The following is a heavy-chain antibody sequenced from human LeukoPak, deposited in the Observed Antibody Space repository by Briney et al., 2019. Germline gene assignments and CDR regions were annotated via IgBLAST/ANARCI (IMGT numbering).Heavy chain of an antibody. CDR2: INHSGST. V-gene: IGHV4-34*01. CDR1: GGSFSGYY. Sequence: PSETLSLTCAVYGGSFSGYYWSRIRQPPGKGLEWIGEINHSGSTNYNPSLKSRVTISVDTSKNQFSLRLSSVTAADTAVYYCARHGKGVTYFYAFDIWGQGTMVTVSS. CDR3: ARHGKGVTYFYAFDI. J-gene: IGHJ3*02. D-gene: IGHD2/OR15-2a*01.